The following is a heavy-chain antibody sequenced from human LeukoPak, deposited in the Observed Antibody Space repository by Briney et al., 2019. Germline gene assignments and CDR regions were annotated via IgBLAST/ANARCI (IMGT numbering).Heavy chain of an antibody. CDR3: ARDRGVGAITERFDY. V-gene: IGHV3-74*01. CDR1: GFTFDDYA. Sequence: PGGSLRLSCAASGFTFDDYAMHWVRQAPGKGLVWVSRINSDGSSTSYADSVKGRFTISRDNAKNTLYLQMNSLRAEDTAVYYCARDRGVGAITERFDYWGQGILVTVSS. J-gene: IGHJ4*02. D-gene: IGHD1-26*01. CDR2: INSDGSST.